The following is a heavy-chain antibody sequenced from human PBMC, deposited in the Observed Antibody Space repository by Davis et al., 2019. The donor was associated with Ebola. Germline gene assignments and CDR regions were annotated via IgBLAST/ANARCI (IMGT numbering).Heavy chain of an antibody. Sequence: SVKVSCKASGGTFSSYAISWVRQAPGQGLEWMGGIIPIFGTANYAQKFQGRVTINADESTSTAYMELSSLRSEDTAVYYCAREMRGRIADDDAFDIWGQGTMVTVSS. CDR2: IIPIFGTA. CDR1: GGTFSSYA. D-gene: IGHD6-13*01. V-gene: IGHV1-69*13. J-gene: IGHJ3*02. CDR3: AREMRGRIADDDAFDI.